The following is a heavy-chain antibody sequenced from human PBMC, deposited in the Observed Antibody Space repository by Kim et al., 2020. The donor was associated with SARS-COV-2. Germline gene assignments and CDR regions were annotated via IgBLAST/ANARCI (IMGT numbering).Heavy chain of an antibody. CDR3: TRGLQSDYYYYGMDI. CDR1: GYSISSGYY. D-gene: IGHD4-4*01. Sequence: SETLSLTCTVSGYSISSGYYWGWVRQSPGKGLEWIASIYQSGSTYYNPSLRSRVTIAVDTSRNQFSLKVRSVTAADTAMYYCTRGLQSDYYYYGMDIWGRGTTVTVS. J-gene: IGHJ6*02. V-gene: IGHV4-38-2*02. CDR2: IYQSGST.